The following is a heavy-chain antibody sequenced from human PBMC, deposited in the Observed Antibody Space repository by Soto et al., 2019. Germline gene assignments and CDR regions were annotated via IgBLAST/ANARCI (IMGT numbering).Heavy chain of an antibody. CDR1: GFTFSSYG. V-gene: IGHV3-33*01. CDR2: IWYDGSNK. J-gene: IGHJ4*02. Sequence: GGSLRLSCAASGFTFSSYGMHWVRQAPGKGLEWVAVIWYDGSNKYYADSVKGRFTISRDNSKNTLYLQMNSLRAEDTAVYYCARDRARGIASSGWNDYWGQGTLVTVSS. D-gene: IGHD6-19*01. CDR3: ARDRARGIASSGWNDY.